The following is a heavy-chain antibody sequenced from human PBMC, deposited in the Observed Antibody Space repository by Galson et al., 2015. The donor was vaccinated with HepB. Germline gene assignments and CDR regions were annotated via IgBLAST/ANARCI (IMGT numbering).Heavy chain of an antibody. V-gene: IGHV3-48*01. CDR1: GFTFSSYS. CDR3: AKALYCTNDVCYHYFDY. J-gene: IGHJ4*02. CDR2: VDSSSGTI. Sequence: SLRLSCAASGFTFSSYSMNWVRQAPGKGLEWVSYVDSSSGTIYYADSVKGRFTISRDNAKNSLYLQMNSLGAEDTAVYYCAKALYCTNDVCYHYFDYWGQGTLVTVSS. D-gene: IGHD2-8*01.